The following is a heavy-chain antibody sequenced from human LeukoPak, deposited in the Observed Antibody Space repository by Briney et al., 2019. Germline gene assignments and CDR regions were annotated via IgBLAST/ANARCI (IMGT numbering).Heavy chain of an antibody. V-gene: IGHV3-23*01. CDR2: ISGSGGST. J-gene: IGHJ6*03. CDR3: AKDIIERMGSGSYYADYYYYYYMDV. CDR1: GFTFSSYG. Sequence: GGSLRLSCAASGFTFSSYGMSWVRQAPGKGLEWVSAISGSGGSTYYADSVKGRFTISRDNSKNTLYLQMNSLRAEDTAVYYCAKDIIERMGSGSYYADYYYYYYMDVWGKGTTVTISS. D-gene: IGHD3-10*01.